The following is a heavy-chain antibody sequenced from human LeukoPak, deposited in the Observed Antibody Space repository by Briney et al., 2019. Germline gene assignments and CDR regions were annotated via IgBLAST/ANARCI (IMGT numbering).Heavy chain of an antibody. CDR1: GFTVSSNY. CDR3: ARGRDGYNGEIDY. D-gene: IGHD5-24*01. CDR2: IYSGGST. J-gene: IGHJ4*02. V-gene: IGHV3-53*01. Sequence: GGSLRLSCAASGFTVSSNYMSWVRQAPGKGLEWVSVIYSGGSTYYADSVKGRFTISRDNSKNTLYLQMNSLRAEDTAVYYCARGRDGYNGEIDYWGQGTLVTVSS.